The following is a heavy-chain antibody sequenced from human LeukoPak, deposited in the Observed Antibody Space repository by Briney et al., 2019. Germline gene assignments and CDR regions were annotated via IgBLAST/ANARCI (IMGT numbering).Heavy chain of an antibody. V-gene: IGHV1-69*04. CDR1: GGTFSSYA. CDR2: IIPILGIA. J-gene: IGHJ6*02. D-gene: IGHD6-6*01. CDR3: ARVLRRIAARPTASAYYYGMDV. Sequence: SVKVSCKASGGTFSSYAISWVRQAPGRGLEWMGRIIPILGIANYAQKFQGRVTITADKSTSTAYMELSSLRSEDTAVYYCARVLRRIAARPTASAYYYGMDVWGQGTTVTVSS.